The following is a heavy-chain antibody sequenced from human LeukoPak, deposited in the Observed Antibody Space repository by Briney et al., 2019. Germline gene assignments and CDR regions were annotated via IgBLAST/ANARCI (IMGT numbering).Heavy chain of an antibody. D-gene: IGHD5-18*01. J-gene: IGHJ4*02. CDR1: GGTFSSYA. CDR3: ARSDTGDTAMAYFDY. V-gene: IGHV1-69*13. CDR2: IIPIFGTA. Sequence: SVKVSCKASGGTFSSYAISWVRQAPGQGLEWTGGIIPIFGTANYAQKFQGRVTITADESTSTAYMELSSLRSEDTAVYYCARSDTGDTAMAYFDYWGQGTLVTVSS.